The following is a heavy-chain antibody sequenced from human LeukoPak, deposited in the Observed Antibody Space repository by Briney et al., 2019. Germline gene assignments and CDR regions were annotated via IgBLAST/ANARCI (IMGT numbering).Heavy chain of an antibody. D-gene: IGHD1-26*01. J-gene: IGHJ4*02. Sequence: GGSLRLSCAASGFTFSDYYMTWIRQAPGKGLEWVSYISSSGSTIYYADSVKGRFTISRDNAKNSLFLQMNSLRAEDTAVYYCARDRSGSYRDYFDYWGQGTLVTVSS. CDR1: GFTFSDYY. V-gene: IGHV3-11*04. CDR2: ISSSGSTI. CDR3: ARDRSGSYRDYFDY.